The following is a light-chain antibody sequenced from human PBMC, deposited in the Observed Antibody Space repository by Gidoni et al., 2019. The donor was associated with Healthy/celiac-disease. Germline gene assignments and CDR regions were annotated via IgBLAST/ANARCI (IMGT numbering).Light chain of an antibody. V-gene: IGKV3-20*01. CDR2: GAS. J-gene: IGKJ2*01. Sequence: DIVLTQSPGTLSLSPGERATLSCRASQSVSSSYFAWYQQKPGQAPRLLIYGASSRATGIPDRFSGSGSGTDFTLTISRLEPEDFAVYYCQQYGSSPPKYTFGQGTKLEIQ. CDR3: QQYGSSPPKYT. CDR1: QSVSSSY.